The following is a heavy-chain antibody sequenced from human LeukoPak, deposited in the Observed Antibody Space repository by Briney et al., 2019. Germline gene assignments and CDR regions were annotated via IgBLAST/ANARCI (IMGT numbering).Heavy chain of an antibody. V-gene: IGHV3-53*01. D-gene: IGHD3-10*01. CDR3: AKDTSWNYYGAFDI. Sequence: GGSLRLSCATSGFTVSSNYMSWVRQAPGKGLEWVSVIYSGGSTYYADSVKGRFTISRDNSKNTLYLQMNSLRAEDTAVYYCAKDTSWNYYGAFDIWGQGTMATVSS. J-gene: IGHJ3*02. CDR1: GFTVSSNY. CDR2: IYSGGST.